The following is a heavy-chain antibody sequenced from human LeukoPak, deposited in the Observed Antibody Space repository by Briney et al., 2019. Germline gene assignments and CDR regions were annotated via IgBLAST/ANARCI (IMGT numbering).Heavy chain of an antibody. D-gene: IGHD3-9*01. CDR3: AKDPPYYDILTGLEYYFDY. CDR2: ISGSGGST. J-gene: IGHJ4*02. CDR1: GFTFSSYA. Sequence: PGGFLRLSCAASGFTFSSYAMSWVRQAPGKGLVWVSAISGSGGSTYYADSVKGRFTISRDNSKNTLYLQMNSLRAEDTAVYYCAKDPPYYDILTGLEYYFDYWGQGTLVTVSS. V-gene: IGHV3-23*01.